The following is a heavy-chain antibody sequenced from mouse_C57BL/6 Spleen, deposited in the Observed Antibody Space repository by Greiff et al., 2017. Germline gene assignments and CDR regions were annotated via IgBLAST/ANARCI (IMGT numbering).Heavy chain of an antibody. CDR3: ARDYISYFAY. V-gene: IGHV1-64*01. D-gene: IGHD2-13*01. Sequence: QVQLKQPGAELVKPGASVKLSCKASGYTFTSYWMHWVKQRPGQGLEWIGMIHPNSGSTNYNEKFKSKATLTVDKSSSTAYMQLSSLTSEDSAVYYCARDYISYFAYWGQGTLVTVSA. J-gene: IGHJ3*01. CDR1: GYTFTSYW. CDR2: IHPNSGST.